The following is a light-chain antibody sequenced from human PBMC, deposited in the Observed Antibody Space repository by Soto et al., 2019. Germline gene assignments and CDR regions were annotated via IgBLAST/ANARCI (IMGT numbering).Light chain of an antibody. CDR3: QQYDKWTTWK. CDR2: GAS. J-gene: IGKJ1*01. Sequence: EIVLTQSPGTLSLSPGQIATLSCRASESISRDYLAWYQQRLGQASRLLIYGASSGATGIPDRFSGSGSGTDFTLTISSLQSEDFAVYYCQQYDKWTTWKFGKGTKVDI. V-gene: IGKV3-20*01. CDR1: ESISRDY.